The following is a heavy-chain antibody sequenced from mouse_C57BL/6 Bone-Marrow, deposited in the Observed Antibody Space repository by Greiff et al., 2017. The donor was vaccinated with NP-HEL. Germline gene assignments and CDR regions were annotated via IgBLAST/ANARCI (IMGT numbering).Heavy chain of an antibody. CDR3: TREIYYGSRGAY. J-gene: IGHJ3*01. CDR2: ISSGGDYI. V-gene: IGHV5-9-1*02. D-gene: IGHD1-1*01. Sequence: DVHLVESGEGLVKPGGSLKLSCAASGFTFSSYAMSWVRQTPEKRLEWVAYISSGGDYIYYADTVKGRFTISRDNARNTLYLQMSSLKSEDTAMYYCTREIYYGSRGAYWGQGTLVTVSA. CDR1: GFTFSSYA.